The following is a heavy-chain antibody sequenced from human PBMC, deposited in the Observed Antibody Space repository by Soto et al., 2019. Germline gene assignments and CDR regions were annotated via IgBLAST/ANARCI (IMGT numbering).Heavy chain of an antibody. V-gene: IGHV4-30-2*01. D-gene: IGHD2-2*01. CDR1: GGSISSGDYS. J-gene: IGHJ5*02. CDR3: VRGLGYCSTTTCSEDWFDP. CDR2: IYRSGSS. Sequence: KTSETLSLTCNVSGGSISSGDYSWSWVRQAPGRGLEWLGYIYRSGSSSFNPSLRSRLTMSVDTAKNQFSLSLSSVTAADTALYYCVRGLGYCSTTTCSEDWFDPWGPGIQVTVSS.